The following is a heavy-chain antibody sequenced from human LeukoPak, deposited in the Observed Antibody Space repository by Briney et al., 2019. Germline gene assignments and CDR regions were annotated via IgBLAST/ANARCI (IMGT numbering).Heavy chain of an antibody. CDR3: ARVGSGSRSFDY. V-gene: IGHV4-30-4*01. Sequence: SQTLSLTCTVSGGSISSGDYYWNWIRQPPGKGLEWIGYIHYSGSTYYSPSLKSRVTISVDTSKNQSSLKLNSVTAADTAVYYCARVGSGSRSFDYWGQGTLVTVSS. CDR2: IHYSGST. J-gene: IGHJ4*02. CDR1: GGSISSGDYY. D-gene: IGHD2-15*01.